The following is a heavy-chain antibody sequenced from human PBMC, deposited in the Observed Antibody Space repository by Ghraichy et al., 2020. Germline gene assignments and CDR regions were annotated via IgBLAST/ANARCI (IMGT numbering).Heavy chain of an antibody. CDR3: ARDKDDTLTGYEFDP. J-gene: IGHJ5*02. Sequence: ASVKVSCKASGYTFRSYGISWVRQAPGKGLEWMGWISPYNGNTDYAQKFQGRVIMTTDTATTTAYMELRSLRSDDTAVYYCARDKDDTLTGYEFDPWGQGTKVTVSS. CDR2: ISPYNGNT. CDR1: GYTFRSYG. D-gene: IGHD3-9*01. V-gene: IGHV1-18*04.